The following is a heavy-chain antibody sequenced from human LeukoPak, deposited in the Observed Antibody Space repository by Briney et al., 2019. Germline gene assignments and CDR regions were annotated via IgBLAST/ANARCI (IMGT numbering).Heavy chain of an antibody. CDR2: IYTSGST. Sequence: SETLSLTCTVSGGSISSGSYYWSWIRQPAGKGLEWIGRIYTSGSTNYNPSLKSRVTISVDTSKNQFSLKLSSVTAADTAVYYCARDSKGGYSSGWYPGGDYWGQGTLVTVSS. J-gene: IGHJ4*02. V-gene: IGHV4-61*02. CDR1: GGSISSGSYY. CDR3: ARDSKGGYSSGWYPGGDY. D-gene: IGHD6-19*01.